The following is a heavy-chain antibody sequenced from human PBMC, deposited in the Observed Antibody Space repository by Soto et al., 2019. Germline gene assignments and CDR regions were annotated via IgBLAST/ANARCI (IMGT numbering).Heavy chain of an antibody. J-gene: IGHJ4*02. Sequence: QVQVLQSGAEVKKPGASVKVSCKASEYTFTSYTMHWVRQAPGQRLEWMGWINGGNGNTKYSQKFQGRVTITRDTSASTAYMELSSLRSDDTAVYYCARELQGLYYFDYWGQGTLVTGSS. V-gene: IGHV1-3*01. D-gene: IGHD4-4*01. CDR1: EYTFTSYT. CDR2: INGGNGNT. CDR3: ARELQGLYYFDY.